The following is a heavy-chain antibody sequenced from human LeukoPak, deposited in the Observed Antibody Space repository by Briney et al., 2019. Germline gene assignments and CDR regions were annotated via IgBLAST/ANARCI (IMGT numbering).Heavy chain of an antibody. Sequence: SETLSLTCTVSGGSISSGGYYWSWIRQHPGKGPEWIGYIYYSGSTYYNPSLKSRVTISVDTSKNQFSLKLSSVTAADTAVYYCASRRVAAAGTADHWYFDLWGRGTLVTVSS. V-gene: IGHV4-31*03. D-gene: IGHD6-13*01. CDR3: ASRRVAAAGTADHWYFDL. CDR1: GGSISSGGYY. J-gene: IGHJ2*01. CDR2: IYYSGST.